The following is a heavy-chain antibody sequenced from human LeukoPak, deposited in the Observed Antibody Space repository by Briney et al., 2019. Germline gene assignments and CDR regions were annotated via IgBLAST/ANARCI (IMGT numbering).Heavy chain of an antibody. Sequence: GASVKVSCKASGYTFTSYAMHWVRQASGQRLEWMGWINAGNGNTKYSQKFQGRVTITRDTSASTAYMELSSLRSEDTAVYYCARGIYYYGSGSYYNVPFDYWGQGTLVTVSS. CDR2: INAGNGNT. CDR1: GYTFTSYA. V-gene: IGHV1-3*01. CDR3: ARGIYYYGSGSYYNVPFDY. J-gene: IGHJ4*02. D-gene: IGHD3-10*01.